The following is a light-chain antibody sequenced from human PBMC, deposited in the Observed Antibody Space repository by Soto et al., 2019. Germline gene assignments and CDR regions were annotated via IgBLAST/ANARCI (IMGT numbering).Light chain of an antibody. J-gene: IGLJ3*02. Sequence: QSALTQPASVSGSPGQSITISCVGSTSDVGGYNYVSWYHHHPGEAPKLLLYDVSARPSGVSHRFSGSKSGNTASLTISGLEAEDEATYYCSAYTSTSTAPVLFGGGTKLTVL. V-gene: IGLV2-14*01. CDR3: SAYTSTSTAPVL. CDR2: DVS. CDR1: TSDVGGYNY.